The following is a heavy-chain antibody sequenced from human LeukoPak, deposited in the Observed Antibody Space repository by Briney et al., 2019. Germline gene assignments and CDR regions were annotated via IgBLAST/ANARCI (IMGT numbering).Heavy chain of an antibody. CDR2: IKQDGSEK. CDR1: GFTLSSYS. D-gene: IGHD3-10*01. V-gene: IGHV3-7*01. Sequence: PGGSLRLSCAASGFTLSSYSMNWVRQAPGKGLEWVANIKQDGSEKYYVDSVKGRFTISRDNAKNSLYVQMNSLRAEDTAVYYCARAGFSFSDYSGSFFDYWGQGTPVTVSS. J-gene: IGHJ4*02. CDR3: ARAGFSFSDYSGSFFDY.